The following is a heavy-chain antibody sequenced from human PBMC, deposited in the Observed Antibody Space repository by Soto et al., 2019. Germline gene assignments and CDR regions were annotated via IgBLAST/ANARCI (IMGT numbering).Heavy chain of an antibody. CDR2: INHSGST. D-gene: IGHD6-13*01. CDR1: GGSFSGYY. Sequence: PSETLSLTCTVSGGSFSGYYWSWIRQPPGKGLEWIGEINHSGSTNYNPSLKSRVTISVDTSKNQFSLKLSSVTAADTAVYYCARGGRAGIAAAGTWYRNDYWGQGTLVTVSS. V-gene: IGHV4-34*01. J-gene: IGHJ4*02. CDR3: ARGGRAGIAAAGTWYRNDY.